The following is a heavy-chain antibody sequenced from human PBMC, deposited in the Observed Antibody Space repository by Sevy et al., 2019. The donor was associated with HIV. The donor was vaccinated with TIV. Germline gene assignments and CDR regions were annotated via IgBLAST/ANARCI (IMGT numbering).Heavy chain of an antibody. J-gene: IGHJ4*02. D-gene: IGHD3-16*02. CDR1: GYTFTSYG. CDR3: ARTVGGSYRYYFDY. Sequence: ASVKVSCKASGYTFTSYGISWVRQAPGQGLEWMGWISAYNGNTNYAQKLQGRVTMTTDTSTSTAYMELRGLRSDDTAVYYCARTVGGSYRYYFDYWGQGTLVTVSS. CDR2: ISAYNGNT. V-gene: IGHV1-18*04.